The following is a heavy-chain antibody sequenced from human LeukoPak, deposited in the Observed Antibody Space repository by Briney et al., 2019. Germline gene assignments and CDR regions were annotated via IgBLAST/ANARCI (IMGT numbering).Heavy chain of an antibody. CDR3: ARVRSSSWYGVNYFDY. V-gene: IGHV1-69*05. CDR2: IIPIFGTA. Sequence: ASVKVSCKASGGTFSSYAISWVRQAPGQGLEWMGRIIPIFGTANYAQKFQGRVTITTDESTSTAHMELSSLRSEDTAVYYCARVRSSSWYGVNYFDYWGQGTLVTVSS. D-gene: IGHD6-13*01. J-gene: IGHJ4*02. CDR1: GGTFSSYA.